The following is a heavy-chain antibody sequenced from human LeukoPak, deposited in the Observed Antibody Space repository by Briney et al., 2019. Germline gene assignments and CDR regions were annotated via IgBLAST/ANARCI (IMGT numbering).Heavy chain of an antibody. CDR2: TYYRSKWYN. Sequence: SQTLSLTCAISGDSVSSNSAAWNWIRQSPSRGLEWLGRTYYRSKWYNDYAVSVKSRITINPDTSKNQFSLQLNSVTAADTAVYYCARDVARQQLVTYYYYGMDVWGQGTTVTVSS. CDR1: GDSVSSNSAA. CDR3: ARDVARQQLVTYYYYGMDV. D-gene: IGHD6-13*01. V-gene: IGHV6-1*01. J-gene: IGHJ6*02.